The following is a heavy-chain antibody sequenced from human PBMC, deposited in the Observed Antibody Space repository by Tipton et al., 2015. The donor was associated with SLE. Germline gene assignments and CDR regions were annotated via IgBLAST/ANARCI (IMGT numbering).Heavy chain of an antibody. V-gene: IGHV3-30*02. CDR2: IRYDGSNK. CDR1: GFTFSSYG. D-gene: IGHD6-13*01. J-gene: IGHJ2*01. CDR3: AKEGQQLIRRWYFDL. Sequence: QLVQSGGGLVKPGGSLRLSCAASGFTFSSYGMHWVRQAPGKGLEWVAFIRYDGSNKYYADSVKGRFTISRDNSKNTLYLQMNSLRAEDTAVYYCAKEGQQLIRRWYFDLWGRGTLVTVSS.